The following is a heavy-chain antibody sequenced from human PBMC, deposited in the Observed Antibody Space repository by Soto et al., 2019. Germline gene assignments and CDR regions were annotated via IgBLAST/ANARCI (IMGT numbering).Heavy chain of an antibody. CDR1: GYTFTSYG. J-gene: IGHJ4*02. Sequence: QVQLVQSGAEVKKPGASVTVSCKASGYTFTSYGISWVRQAPGQGLEWMGWISAYNGNTNYAQKLLGRVTMTTDTSTSTAYMELRSLRSDDTAGYYCARVPHIRGQLAPFDYWGQGTLVTVSS. CDR2: ISAYNGNT. V-gene: IGHV1-18*01. CDR3: ARVPHIRGQLAPFDY. D-gene: IGHD6-6*01.